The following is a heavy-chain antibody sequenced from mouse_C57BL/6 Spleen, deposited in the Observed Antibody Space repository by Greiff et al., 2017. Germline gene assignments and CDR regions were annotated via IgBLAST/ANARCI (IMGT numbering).Heavy chain of an antibody. D-gene: IGHD2-4*01. CDR2: IYPRSGNT. J-gene: IGHJ3*01. CDR1: GYTFTSYG. V-gene: IGHV1-81*01. Sequence: VQLQQSGAELARPGASVKLSCKASGYTFTSYGISWVKQRTGQGLEWIGEIYPRSGNTYYNEKFKGKATLTADKSSSTAYMELRSLTSEYSAVYFCAKSYDYDASWLAYWGQGTLVTVSA. CDR3: AKSYDYDASWLAY.